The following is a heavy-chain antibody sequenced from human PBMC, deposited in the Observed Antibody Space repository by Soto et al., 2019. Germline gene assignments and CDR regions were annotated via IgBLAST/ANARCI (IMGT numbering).Heavy chain of an antibody. CDR1: GGSINSNNYY. V-gene: IGHV4-39*01. J-gene: IGHJ4*02. D-gene: IGHD2-15*01. CDR3: AKVVVAATRHTDFDS. CDR2: IYYDGST. Sequence: SETLSLTCTVSGGSINSNNYYWAWIRQPPGKGLAWVASIYYDGSTYYNPSLKSRVTISIDTSKNQFSLRLRSVTAADTAIYYCAKVVVAATRHTDFDSWGQGTLVTVSS.